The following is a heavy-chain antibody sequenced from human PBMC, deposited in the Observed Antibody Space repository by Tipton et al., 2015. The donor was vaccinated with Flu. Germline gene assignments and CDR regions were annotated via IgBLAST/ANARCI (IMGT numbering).Heavy chain of an antibody. CDR1: GGSISSYY. CDR2: IYYSGST. J-gene: IGHJ4*02. Sequence: TLSLTCTVSGGSISSYYWSWIRQPPGKGLEWIGYIYYSGSTNYNPSLKSRVTISVDTSKNQFSLKLTSVTAADTAVNYCARLGWNDGFYGGKGTPVTVSS. CDR3: ARLGWNDGFY. V-gene: IGHV4-59*08. D-gene: IGHD1-1*01.